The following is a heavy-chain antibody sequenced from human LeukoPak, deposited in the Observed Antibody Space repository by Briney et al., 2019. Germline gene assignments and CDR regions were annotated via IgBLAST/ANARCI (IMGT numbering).Heavy chain of an antibody. V-gene: IGHV4-34*01. CDR2: INHSGST. D-gene: IGHD4-17*01. CDR3: ARGPDYGDYSYYFDY. J-gene: IGHJ4*02. CDR1: GGSFSGYY. Sequence: SETLSLTCAVYGGSFSGYYWSRIRQPPGKGLEWIGEINHSGSTNYNPSLKSRVTISVDTSKNQFSLKLSSVTAADTAVYYCARGPDYGDYSYYFDYWGQGTLVTVSS.